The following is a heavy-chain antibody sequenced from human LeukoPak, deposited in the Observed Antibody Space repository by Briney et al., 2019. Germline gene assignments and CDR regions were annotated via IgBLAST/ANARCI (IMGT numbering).Heavy chain of an antibody. D-gene: IGHD1-26*01. V-gene: IGHV3-9*02. CDR2: YSWQRGSI. J-gene: IGHJ3*02. CDR1: GFTSDDYA. Sequence: PGGCLRLSCAASGFTSDDYATHGVRQAPGECVEWVSGYSWQRGSIRYAASVKGRFTISRDNAKDALYLQMSSLRAEDTALYYGAKDSGSYYSAFDIWGQGTMVTVSS. CDR3: AKDSGSYYSAFDI.